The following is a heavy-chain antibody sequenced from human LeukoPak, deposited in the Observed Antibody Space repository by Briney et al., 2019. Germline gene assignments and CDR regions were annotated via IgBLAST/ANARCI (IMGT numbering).Heavy chain of an antibody. Sequence: PGGSLRLSCAASGFTFSRYNMNWVRQAPGKGLEWVSYISSSGSTIYYADSVKGRFTISRDNAKNSLYLQMNSLRAEDTAVYYCARAGSSHPRIAVAGSDAFDIWGQGTMVTVSS. V-gene: IGHV3-48*03. D-gene: IGHD6-19*01. CDR3: ARAGSSHPRIAVAGSDAFDI. J-gene: IGHJ3*02. CDR1: GFTFSRYN. CDR2: ISSSGSTI.